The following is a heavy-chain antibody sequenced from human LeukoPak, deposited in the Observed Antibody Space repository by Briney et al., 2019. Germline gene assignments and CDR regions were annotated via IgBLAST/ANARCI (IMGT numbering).Heavy chain of an antibody. J-gene: IGHJ3*02. Sequence: SVKVSCKASGGTFSSYAISWVRQAPGQGLEWMGRIIPILGIANYAQKFQGRVTITADKSTSTAYLELSSLRSEDTAVYYCARAIEYCSSTSCYGQAFDIWGQGTMVTVSS. CDR3: ARAIEYCSSTSCYGQAFDI. D-gene: IGHD2-2*01. V-gene: IGHV1-69*04. CDR1: GGTFSSYA. CDR2: IIPILGIA.